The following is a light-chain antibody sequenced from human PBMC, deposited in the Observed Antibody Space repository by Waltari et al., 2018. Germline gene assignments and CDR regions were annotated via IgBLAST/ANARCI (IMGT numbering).Light chain of an antibody. CDR3: QQYSGAPT. CDR2: WAC. J-gene: IGKJ1*01. Sequence: DIVLTQSPDSLAVSLGERVTFNCKSSQCVLYSSSNKNYLAGYQQKTGQPPKLLIYWACTRETWVPDRFSGSVSGTDFTLTISSLQAEDVAVYYCQQYSGAPTFGQGTKVEVK. V-gene: IGKV4-1*01. CDR1: QCVLYSSSNKNY.